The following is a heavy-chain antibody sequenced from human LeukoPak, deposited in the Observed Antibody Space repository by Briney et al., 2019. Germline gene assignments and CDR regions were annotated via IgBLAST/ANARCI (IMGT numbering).Heavy chain of an antibody. D-gene: IGHD2-21*01. CDR2: IHPNSGGT. CDR3: ARGDSSRGYFYMDV. Sequence: ASVKVSCKASGYIFTSYYMHWVRQAPGQGLEWMGWIHPNSGGTKYVQKFQGRVTMTRDTSISTACMDLSTLRSDDTAVYYCARGDSSRGYFYMDVWGKGTTVTVS. CDR1: GYIFTSYY. J-gene: IGHJ6*03. V-gene: IGHV1-2*02.